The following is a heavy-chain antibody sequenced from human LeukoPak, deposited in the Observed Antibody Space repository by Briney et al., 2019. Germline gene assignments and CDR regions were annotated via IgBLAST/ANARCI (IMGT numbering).Heavy chain of an antibody. J-gene: IGHJ4*02. CDR1: GFSFSNYE. CDR3: ARGVPARRFDY. Sequence: GGSLRLSCAASGFSFSNYEMKWVRQAPGKGLEWVSYISSSGSTTYYADSVKGRFTISRDYAKNSLSLQMNSLRVEDTAIYYCARGVPARRFDYWGQGTLVTVSS. V-gene: IGHV3-48*03. CDR2: ISSSGSTT.